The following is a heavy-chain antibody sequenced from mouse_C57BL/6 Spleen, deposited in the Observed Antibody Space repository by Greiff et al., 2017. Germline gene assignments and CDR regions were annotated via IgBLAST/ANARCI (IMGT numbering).Heavy chain of an antibody. D-gene: IGHD2-4*01. Sequence: EVQLLQSGAELVKPGASVKLSCTASGFNIKDYYMPWVHQRTEQGLEWIGRIDPEDGETKYAPKVQGKATITADTSSNTPYLQLSSLTSEDTAVYYCEGYYDHGGDYWGQGTTLTVSS. CDR2: IDPEDGET. V-gene: IGHV14-2*01. J-gene: IGHJ2*01. CDR3: EGYYDHGGDY. CDR1: GFNIKDYY.